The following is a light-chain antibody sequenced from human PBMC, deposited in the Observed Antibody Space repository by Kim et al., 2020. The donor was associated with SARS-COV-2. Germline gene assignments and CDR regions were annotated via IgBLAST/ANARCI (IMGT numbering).Light chain of an antibody. CDR1: QGISSW. J-gene: IGKJ4*01. CDR2: AAS. CDR3: QQANGFPLT. V-gene: IGKV1-12*01. Sequence: DIQMTQSPSSVSASVGDRVTITCRASQGISSWLARYQQKPGKAPKLLIYAASSLQSGVPSRFSGSGSGTDFTLTISSLQPEDFATYYCQQANGFPLTFGGRAKVDSK.